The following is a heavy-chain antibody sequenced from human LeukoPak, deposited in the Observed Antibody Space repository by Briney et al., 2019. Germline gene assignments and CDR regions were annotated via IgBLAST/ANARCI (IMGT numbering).Heavy chain of an antibody. D-gene: IGHD2-15*01. CDR1: GYTFTGYY. J-gene: IGHJ4*02. CDR2: INPNSGGT. V-gene: IGHV1-2*02. Sequence: ASVKVSCKASGYTFTGYYMHWVRQAPGQGLEWMGWINPNSGGTNYAQKFQGRVTMTRDTSISTAYMELSRLRSDDTAVYYCARDLLPSGGSWGEADYWGQGTLVTVSS. CDR3: ARDLLPSGGSWGEADY.